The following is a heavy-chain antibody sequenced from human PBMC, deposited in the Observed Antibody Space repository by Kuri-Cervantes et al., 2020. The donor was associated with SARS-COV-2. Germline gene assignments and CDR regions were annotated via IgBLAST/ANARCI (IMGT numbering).Heavy chain of an antibody. CDR1: GFPFSAFS. CDR2: ISSSSTYI. V-gene: IGHV3-21*01. Sequence: GGSLRLSCAASGFPFSAFSMNWVRQAPGKGLEWVSSISSSSTYIYYPDSVKGRFTNSRDNAKNSLFLQMNSLRADDTAVYYCARAVGSSSAGDYSMDVWGKGTTVTVSS. D-gene: IGHD6-6*01. J-gene: IGHJ6*03. CDR3: ARAVGSSSAGDYSMDV.